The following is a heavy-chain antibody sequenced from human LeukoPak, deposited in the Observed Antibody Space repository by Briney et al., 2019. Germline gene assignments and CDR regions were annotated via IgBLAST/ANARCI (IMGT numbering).Heavy chain of an antibody. CDR2: IYYTRST. CDR3: ARGMVGVVDY. J-gene: IGHJ4*02. D-gene: IGHD2-2*01. V-gene: IGHV4-39*01. CDR1: GGSISSSSYY. Sequence: SETLSLTCTVSGGSISSSSYYWGWIRQPPGEGLEWIGSIYYTRSTYYNPSLKSRVTISVDTSKNQFSLKLSSVTAADTAVYYCARGMVGVVDYWGQGTLVTVSS.